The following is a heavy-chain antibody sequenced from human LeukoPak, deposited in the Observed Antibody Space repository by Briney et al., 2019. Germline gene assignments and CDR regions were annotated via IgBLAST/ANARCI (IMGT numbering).Heavy chain of an antibody. CDR3: AKDKRSSLAGIAVAGTIDY. J-gene: IGHJ4*02. CDR1: GFTFDDYA. CDR2: ISWNSGSI. V-gene: IGHV3-9*01. D-gene: IGHD6-19*01. Sequence: GGSLRLSCAASGFTFDDYAMHWVRQAPGKGLEWVSGISWNSGSIGYADSVKGRFTISRDNAKNSLYLQMNSLRAEDTALYSCAKDKRSSLAGIAVAGTIDYWGQGTLVTVSS.